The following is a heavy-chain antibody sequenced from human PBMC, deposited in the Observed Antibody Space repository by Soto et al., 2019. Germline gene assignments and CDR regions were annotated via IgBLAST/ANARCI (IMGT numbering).Heavy chain of an antibody. V-gene: IGHV4-59*01. CDR2: IYYSGST. Sequence: PSETLSLTCTISGGSISSYYWSWIRQPTGRGLEWIGYIYYSGSTNYNPSLKSRVTISVDTSKNQFSLKLSSVTAADTAVYYCARARTYYYDSSGYSLDYWGQGTLVTVSS. D-gene: IGHD3-22*01. CDR3: ARARTYYYDSSGYSLDY. J-gene: IGHJ4*02. CDR1: GGSISSYY.